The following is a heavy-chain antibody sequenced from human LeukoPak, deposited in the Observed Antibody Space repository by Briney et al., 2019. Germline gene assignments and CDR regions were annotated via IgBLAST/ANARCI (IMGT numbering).Heavy chain of an antibody. D-gene: IGHD2-2*02. CDR3: ASRGAVYTGSFDC. V-gene: IGHV3-66*01. J-gene: IGHJ4*02. CDR2: IYAGGST. CDR1: GFTVSSNY. Sequence: GGSLRLSCAASGFTVSSNYMSWVRQAPGRGLEWVSVIYAGGSTNYADSVKGRFSISRDTSKTTLYLQMNSLRAEDTAVYYCASRGAVYTGSFDCWGQGTLVTVSS.